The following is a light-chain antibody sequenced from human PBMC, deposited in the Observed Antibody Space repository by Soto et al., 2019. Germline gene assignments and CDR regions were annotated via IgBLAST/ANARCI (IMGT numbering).Light chain of an antibody. CDR1: SSDVGGYNY. V-gene: IGLV2-14*01. Sequence: QSVLTQPASVSGSPGQSIAISCTGTSSDVGGYNYVSWYQQHPGKAPKLLIYDVSNRPSGVSYRFSGSKSGNTASLTISGLQTEDEADYYCSSYTSSSTQYVFGTGTKVTVL. CDR3: SSYTSSSTQYV. J-gene: IGLJ1*01. CDR2: DVS.